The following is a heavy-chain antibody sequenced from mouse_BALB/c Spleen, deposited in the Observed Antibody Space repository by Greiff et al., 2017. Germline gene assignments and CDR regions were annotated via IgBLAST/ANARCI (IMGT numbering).Heavy chain of an antibody. D-gene: IGHD2-3*01. CDR1: GFTFSSYA. Sequence: EVQLQESGGGLVKPGGSLKLSCAASGFTFSSYAMSWVRQSPEKRLEWVAEISSGGSYTYYPDTVTGRFTISRDNAKNTLYLEMSSLRSEDTAMYYCARDRDGYLMDYWGQGTSVTVSS. CDR3: ARDRDGYLMDY. CDR2: ISSGGSYT. V-gene: IGHV5-9-4*01. J-gene: IGHJ4*01.